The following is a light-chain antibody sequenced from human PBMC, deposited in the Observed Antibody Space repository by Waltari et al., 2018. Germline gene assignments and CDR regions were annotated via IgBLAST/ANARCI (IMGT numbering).Light chain of an antibody. V-gene: IGKV3D-15*01. CDR1: QNIYFN. J-gene: IGKJ4*01. CDR3: QQYNAWPLT. Sequence: EIVMTQSPATLSVSPGERATLSCRASQNIYFNLAWSQQRPGQAPTVLVYGAATRDTGIPARFSCIGSGTEFTLTISNLQSADFAFYFCQQYNAWPLTFGGGTKVEVK. CDR2: GAA.